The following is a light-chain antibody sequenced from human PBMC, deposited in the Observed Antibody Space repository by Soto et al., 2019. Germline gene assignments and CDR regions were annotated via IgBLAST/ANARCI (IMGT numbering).Light chain of an antibody. V-gene: IGKV3-20*01. J-gene: IGKJ5*01. CDR2: RTF. Sequence: EIVLTQSPGTLSLSPGERATLSCRASQTIASRYLAWYQHQPGQAPRLLIYRTFERDTGIPDSFSGGGSGTEFPLTISRLEREDFAVYYCQQYDTSPPTFGPGTRPDIK. CDR3: QQYDTSPPT. CDR1: QTIASRY.